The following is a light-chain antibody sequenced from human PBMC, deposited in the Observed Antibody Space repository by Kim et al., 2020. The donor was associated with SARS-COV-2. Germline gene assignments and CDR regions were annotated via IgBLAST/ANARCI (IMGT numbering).Light chain of an antibody. V-gene: IGKV1-27*01. CDR3: QKYDRAPWT. CDR1: QDIANY. Sequence: AAVGDGDTITCRASQDIANYLAWYQQKPGKVPKLLVYAASALKSGFPSRFSGRRSGTDFTLTISNLQPEDVATYYCQKYDRAPWTFGQGTKVEIK. CDR2: AAS. J-gene: IGKJ1*01.